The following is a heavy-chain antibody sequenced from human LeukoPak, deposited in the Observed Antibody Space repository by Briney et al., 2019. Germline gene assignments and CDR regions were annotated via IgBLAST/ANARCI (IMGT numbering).Heavy chain of an antibody. D-gene: IGHD5-12*01. J-gene: IGHJ6*02. CDR2: INHSGST. Sequence: SGTLSLTCAVYGGSFSGYYWSWIRQPPGKGLEWIGEINHSGSTNYNPSLKSRVTISVDTSKNQFSLKLSSVTAADTAVYYCASYRQRGYSGYDPHRYYYGMDVWGQGTTVTVSS. CDR1: GGSFSGYY. V-gene: IGHV4-34*01. CDR3: ASYRQRGYSGYDPHRYYYGMDV.